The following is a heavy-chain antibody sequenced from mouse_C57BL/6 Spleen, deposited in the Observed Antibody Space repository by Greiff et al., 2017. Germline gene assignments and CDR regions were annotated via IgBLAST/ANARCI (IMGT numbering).Heavy chain of an antibody. CDR3: ASTAQATTRFAY. V-gene: IGHV1-18*01. CDR2: INPNNGGT. Sequence: EVQVVESGPELVKPGASVKIPCKASGYTFTDYNMDWVKQSHGKSLEWIGDINPNNGGTIYNQKFKGKATLTVDKSSSTAYMELRSLTSEDTAVYYCASTAQATTRFAYWGQGTLVTVSA. J-gene: IGHJ3*01. D-gene: IGHD3-2*02. CDR1: GYTFTDYN.